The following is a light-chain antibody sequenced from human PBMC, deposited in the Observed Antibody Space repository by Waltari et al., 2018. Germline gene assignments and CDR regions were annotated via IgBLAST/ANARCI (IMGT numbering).Light chain of an antibody. Sequence: QSALTQPASVSGSPGQSITVSCTGSSRDVGGDDSVSWYQDLPGQAPKVIIYDVSSRPSWVSDRFSGSKSGNTASLTISGLQAEDEANYYCCSQSSNNGVIFGGGTKVTVL. CDR1: SRDVGGDDS. J-gene: IGLJ2*01. CDR2: DVS. CDR3: CSQSSNNGVI. V-gene: IGLV2-14*03.